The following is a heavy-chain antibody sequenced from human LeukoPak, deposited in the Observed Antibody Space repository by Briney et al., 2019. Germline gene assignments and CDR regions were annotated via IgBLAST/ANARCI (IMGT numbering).Heavy chain of an antibody. CDR3: ARLLWSRPRREY. CDR1: GGSISSSSYY. J-gene: IGHJ4*02. Sequence: PSETLSLTCTVSGGSISSSSYYWGWIRQPPGKELEWIGSIYYSGSNYYNPSLKGPVTISMDTSKHQLSLKLTSVTAADTAVYYCARLLWSRPRREYWGQGTLVTVCS. V-gene: IGHV4-39*01. CDR2: IYYSGSN. D-gene: IGHD2-21*01.